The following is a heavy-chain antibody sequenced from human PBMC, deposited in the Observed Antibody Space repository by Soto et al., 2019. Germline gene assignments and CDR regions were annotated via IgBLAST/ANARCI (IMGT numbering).Heavy chain of an antibody. J-gene: IGHJ6*02. CDR1: GGSFSGYY. V-gene: IGHV4-34*01. D-gene: IGHD3-10*01. CDR3: ARARYAGSYYPYYGMDI. Sequence: SETQSLTCAVYGGSFSGYYWSWIRQPPGKGLEWVGEINHSGSTNYNPSLKSRVTISVDTSKNQFSLKLSSVTAADTAVYYCARARYAGSYYPYYGMDIWCRETTVT. CDR2: INHSGST.